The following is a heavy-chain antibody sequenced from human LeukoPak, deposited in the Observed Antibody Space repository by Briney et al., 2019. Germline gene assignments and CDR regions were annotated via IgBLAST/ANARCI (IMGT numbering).Heavy chain of an antibody. D-gene: IGHD3-9*01. CDR3: ARDTDWAFHY. CDR1: GFTFSSYA. J-gene: IGHJ4*02. CDR2: IIHNGEMI. Sequence: GGSLRLSCAPSGFTFSSYAMSRVRQAPRKGRVWVSYIIHNGEMIIYPDFVKGRFTISRDTAKNSLYLQMNSLRDADTAVYYCARDTDWAFHYWGQGTLVTVSS. V-gene: IGHV3-48*02.